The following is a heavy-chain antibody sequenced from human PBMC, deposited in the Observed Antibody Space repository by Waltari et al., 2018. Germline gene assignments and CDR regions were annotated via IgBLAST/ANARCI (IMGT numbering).Heavy chain of an antibody. J-gene: IGHJ4*02. Sequence: EVQLVESGGSLVRPGGSLRLSCAASGFTFDDYGMNWVRQVPGKGLEWVAVIKWVGGITAYVDSVKGRFTISRDNAKNSVYLQMNSLRSEDTALYYCAKSGNLAARPHFDFWGQGTRVTVSS. CDR1: GFTFDDYG. CDR2: IKWVGGIT. D-gene: IGHD6-6*01. CDR3: AKSGNLAARPHFDF. V-gene: IGHV3-20*04.